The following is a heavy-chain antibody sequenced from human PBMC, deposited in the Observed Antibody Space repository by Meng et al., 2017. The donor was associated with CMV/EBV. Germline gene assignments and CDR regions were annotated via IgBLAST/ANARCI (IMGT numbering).Heavy chain of an antibody. CDR3: ATHILANYYDSSGYVY. CDR2: IYYSGST. V-gene: IGHV4-61*01. CDR1: GGSVSSGSSY. J-gene: IGHJ4*02. D-gene: IGHD3-22*01. Sequence: SETLSLTCTVSGGSVSSGSSYWSWIRQPPGKGLEWIGYIYYSGSTNYNPSLKSRVTISVDTSKNQFSLKLSSVTAADTAVYYCATHILANYYDSSGYVYWGQGTLVTVSS.